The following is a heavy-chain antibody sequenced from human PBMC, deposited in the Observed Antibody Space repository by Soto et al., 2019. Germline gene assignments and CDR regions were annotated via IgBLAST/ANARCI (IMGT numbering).Heavy chain of an antibody. CDR1: GYTFTSYD. D-gene: IGHD6-6*01. V-gene: IGHV1-8*01. CDR2: MNPNSGNT. Sequence: QVQLVQSGAEVKKPGASVKVSCKASGYTFTSYDINWVRQATGQGREWMGWMNPNSGNTGYAQKFQDGVTMTRNNSISTAYMELRSLRSEDTAVYYCARESSYGMDVWGQGTTVTVSS. J-gene: IGHJ6*02. CDR3: ARESSYGMDV.